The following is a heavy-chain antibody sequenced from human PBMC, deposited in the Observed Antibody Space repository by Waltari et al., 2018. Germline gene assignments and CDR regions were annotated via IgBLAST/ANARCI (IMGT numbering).Heavy chain of an antibody. V-gene: IGHV4-38-2*01. CDR3: ASPVPPYYYYYGMDV. CDR2: IYHSGST. D-gene: IGHD1-1*01. CDR1: GYSISSGYY. Sequence: QVQLQESGPGLVKPSETLSLTCAVSGYSISSGYYWGWIRQPPGKGLEWIGSIYHSGSTYYNPSLKSRVTISVDTSKNQFSLKLSSVTAADTAVYYCASPVPPYYYYYGMDVWGQGTTVTVSS. J-gene: IGHJ6*02.